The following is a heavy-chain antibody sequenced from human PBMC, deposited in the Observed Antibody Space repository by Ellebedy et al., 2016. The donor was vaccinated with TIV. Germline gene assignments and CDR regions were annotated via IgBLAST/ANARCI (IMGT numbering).Heavy chain of an antibody. D-gene: IGHD1-26*01. Sequence: GGSLRLSCTASGFTFSTYNMNWVRQAPGKGLEWVSYISTSSSTIYYADSVKGRFTISRDNAKNLLYLQMNSLRDEDSAVYYCARPQQSGSYSHGFDPWGQGTLVTVSS. CDR3: ARPQQSGSYSHGFDP. CDR1: GFTFSTYN. CDR2: ISTSSSTI. V-gene: IGHV3-48*02. J-gene: IGHJ5*02.